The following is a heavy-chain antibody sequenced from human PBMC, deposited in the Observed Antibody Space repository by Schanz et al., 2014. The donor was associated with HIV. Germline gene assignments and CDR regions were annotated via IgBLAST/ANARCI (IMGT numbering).Heavy chain of an antibody. V-gene: IGHV3-23*01. J-gene: IGHJ4*02. CDR2: ITDSGDKT. D-gene: IGHD6-13*01. CDR3: ARDSPVAAGTLDY. CDR1: EFPFSHNA. Sequence: EALLLESGGGLVQPGGSLRLSCRGSEFPFSHNAMTWVRQAPGKGLQWVSSITDSGDKTDYTDSVKGRFTISRDNSRNTLFLQMDSLRVDDTAVYYCARDSPVAAGTLDYWGQGTLVTVSS.